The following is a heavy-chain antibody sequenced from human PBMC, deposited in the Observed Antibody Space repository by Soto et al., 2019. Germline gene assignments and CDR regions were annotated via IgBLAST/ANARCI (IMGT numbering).Heavy chain of an antibody. Sequence: GGSLRLSCAASGFSFDTYNMNWVRQAPGKGLEWVSSISSGRPDIFYADSVRGRFTISRDDAKKSLFLQMNSLRADDTAVYYCARDHLGIAAGDFDLWGQGTLVTVSS. CDR2: ISSGRPDI. D-gene: IGHD6-19*01. V-gene: IGHV3-21*01. J-gene: IGHJ4*02. CDR3: ARDHLGIAAGDFDL. CDR1: GFSFDTYN.